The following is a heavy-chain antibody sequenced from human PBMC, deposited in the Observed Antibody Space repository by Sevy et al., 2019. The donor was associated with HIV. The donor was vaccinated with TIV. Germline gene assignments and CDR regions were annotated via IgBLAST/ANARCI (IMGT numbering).Heavy chain of an antibody. CDR1: GFTFSNYT. CDR2: ISASSNYI. Sequence: GGSLRLSCAASGFTFSNYTMNWVRQAPGKGLEWVSFISASSNYIYYADSLKGRFTNSRDNAKNSLYLQMNSLRAEDTAVYCCARGAGIDCRGSSCYLDFDFWGQGTLVTVSS. J-gene: IGHJ4*02. CDR3: ARGAGIDCRGSSCYLDFDF. D-gene: IGHD2-2*01. V-gene: IGHV3-21*01.